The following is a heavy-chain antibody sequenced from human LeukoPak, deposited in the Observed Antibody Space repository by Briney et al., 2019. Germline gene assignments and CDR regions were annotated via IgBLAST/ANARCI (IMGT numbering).Heavy chain of an antibody. V-gene: IGHV3-30*19. D-gene: IGHD3-3*01. CDR3: ARAERNAGVFDY. CDR1: GFTFSSYG. J-gene: IGHJ4*02. Sequence: GGSLRLSCAASGFTFSSYGMHWVRQAPGKGLEWVAFISYDGSNKYYADSVKGRFTISRDNSKNTLYLQMNSLRAEDTAVYYCARAERNAGVFDYWGQGTLVIVSS. CDR2: ISYDGSNK.